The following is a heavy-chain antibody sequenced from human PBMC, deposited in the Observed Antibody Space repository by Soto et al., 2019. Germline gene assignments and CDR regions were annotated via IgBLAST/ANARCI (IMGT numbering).Heavy chain of an antibody. V-gene: IGHV3-30*09. D-gene: IGHD3-16*01. CDR3: ARDLFEAARRGEYAFDI. Sequence: AGGSLRLSCTASGFPFSSYTMHWLRRAPGKGLEWVGIISFDGSSKYYADWLKGRIVISRDNAKNSLYLQMNSLRAEDTAVYYCARDLFEAARRGEYAFDIWGQGTMVTVSS. CDR2: ISFDGSSK. J-gene: IGHJ3*02. CDR1: GFPFSSYT.